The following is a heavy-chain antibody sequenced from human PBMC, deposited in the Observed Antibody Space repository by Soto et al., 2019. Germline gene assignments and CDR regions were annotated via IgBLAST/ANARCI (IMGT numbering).Heavy chain of an antibody. CDR1: GYTFTSYG. CDR2: ISAYNGNT. J-gene: IGHJ4*02. V-gene: IGHV1-18*01. CDR3: ARDWTTMVRGVIMSPFDY. D-gene: IGHD3-10*01. Sequence: QVQLVQSGAEVKKPGASVKVSCKASGYTFTSYGISWVRQAPGQGLEWMGWISAYNGNTNSAQTLQGRVTMTTDTTTSTAYMELRSLRSDDTAVYFCARDWTTMVRGVIMSPFDYWGQGTLVTVSS.